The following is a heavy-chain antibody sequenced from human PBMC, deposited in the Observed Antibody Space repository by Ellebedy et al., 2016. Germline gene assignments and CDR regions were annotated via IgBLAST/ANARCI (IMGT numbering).Heavy chain of an antibody. CDR3: ASIVETKGYYYYYGMDV. D-gene: IGHD1-26*01. J-gene: IGHJ6*02. Sequence: GGSLRLSCAASGFTFSSYSMNWVRQAPGKGLEWVSSISSSSYIYYADSVKGRFTISRDNAKNSLYLQMNSLRAEDTAVYYCASIVETKGYYYYYGMDVWGQGTTVTVSS. V-gene: IGHV3-21*01. CDR1: GFTFSSYS. CDR2: ISSSSYI.